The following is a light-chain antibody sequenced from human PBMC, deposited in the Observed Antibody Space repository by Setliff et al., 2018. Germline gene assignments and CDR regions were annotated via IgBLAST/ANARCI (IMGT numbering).Light chain of an antibody. CDR1: SSDVGSYDL. V-gene: IGLV2-14*03. J-gene: IGLJ1*01. Sequence: QSVLTQPASVSGSPGQSITISCSGTSSDVGSYDLVSWYQQHPGKAPKLIIYAVSDRPSGVSNRFSGSKSGNTASLTISGLQTEDEADYYCTAYTSGTTYVFGTGTKV. CDR2: AVS. CDR3: TAYTSGTTYV.